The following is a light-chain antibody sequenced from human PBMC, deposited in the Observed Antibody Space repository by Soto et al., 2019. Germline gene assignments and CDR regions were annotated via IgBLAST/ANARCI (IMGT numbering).Light chain of an antibody. CDR2: GNS. V-gene: IGLV1-40*01. Sequence: QSVLTQPPSVSGAPGQRVTISCTGSSSNIGAGYDVHWYQQLPGTAPKLLIYGNSNRPSGVPDRFSGSKSGTSASLAITGLQVEDEADYYCQSYDSSLSGRGYVFGTGTKLTVL. J-gene: IGLJ1*01. CDR1: SSNIGAGYD. CDR3: QSYDSSLSGRGYV.